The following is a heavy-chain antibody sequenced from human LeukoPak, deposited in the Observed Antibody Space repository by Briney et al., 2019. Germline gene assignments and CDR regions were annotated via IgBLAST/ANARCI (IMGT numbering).Heavy chain of an antibody. D-gene: IGHD5-24*01. J-gene: IGHJ4*02. V-gene: IGHV1-69*05. Sequence: SVKVSCKASGGTFSSYAISWVRQAPGQGLEWMGRIIPIFGTANYAQKFQGRVTITTDESTSTAYMELSSLRSEDTAVYYRARLGGYNRRYYFDYWGQGTVVTVSS. CDR2: IIPIFGTA. CDR3: ARLGGYNRRYYFDY. CDR1: GGTFSSYA.